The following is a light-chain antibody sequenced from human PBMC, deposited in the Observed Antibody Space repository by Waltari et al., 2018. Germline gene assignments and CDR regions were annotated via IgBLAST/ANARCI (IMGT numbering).Light chain of an antibody. V-gene: IGLV2-8*01. Sequence: QSALTQPPSASGSPGQSVTISCTGTSSDVGDYNYVSWCQRHPGKAPKLFIYEVNKRPSGVPARVSGSKSGNTASLTVSGLQTEDEADYYCTSYAGSGNWVFGGGTKLTVL. CDR3: TSYAGSGNWV. J-gene: IGLJ3*02. CDR1: SSDVGDYNY. CDR2: EVN.